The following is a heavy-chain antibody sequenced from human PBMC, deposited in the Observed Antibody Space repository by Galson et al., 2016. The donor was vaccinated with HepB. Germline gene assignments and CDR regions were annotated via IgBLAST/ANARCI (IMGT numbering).Heavy chain of an antibody. CDR3: ASSGLGGWFDP. V-gene: IGHV3-23*01. Sequence: SLRLSCAVSGLTLSSSAVSWVRQAPGKGLEWVSTISGRAGRTFIADSVKGRFTISRDNSKNTLYLQMHSLRDEDTAVYYCASSGLGGWFDPWGQGTRVIVSS. J-gene: IGHJ5*02. CDR1: GLTLSSSA. CDR2: ISGRAGRT. D-gene: IGHD3-16*01.